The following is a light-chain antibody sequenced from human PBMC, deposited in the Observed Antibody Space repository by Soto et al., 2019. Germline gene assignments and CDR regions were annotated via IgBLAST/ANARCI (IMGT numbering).Light chain of an antibody. Sequence: DIQLTQSPSTLSASVGDRVTITCRASQRISTWLAWYQQKPQKAPNLLISKASTLESGILSRFSGSGSGTEFTRPISSLPPDDFATYYCQQYSGYPGTFGQGTKVEVK. J-gene: IGKJ1*01. CDR3: QQYSGYPGT. CDR1: QRISTW. CDR2: KAS. V-gene: IGKV1-5*03.